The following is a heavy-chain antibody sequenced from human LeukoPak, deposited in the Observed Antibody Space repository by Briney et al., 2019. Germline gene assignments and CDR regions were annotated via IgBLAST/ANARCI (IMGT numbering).Heavy chain of an antibody. Sequence: GGSLRLSCAASGFTFSNYNMNWVRQAPGRGLEWVSSISSSSSYIYYADSVKGRFTISRDNAKNSLYLQMNSLRAEDTAVYYCARETLLDWWGQGTLVTVSS. V-gene: IGHV3-21*01. J-gene: IGHJ4*02. CDR1: GFTFSNYN. CDR3: ARETLLDW. D-gene: IGHD3-10*01. CDR2: ISSSSSYI.